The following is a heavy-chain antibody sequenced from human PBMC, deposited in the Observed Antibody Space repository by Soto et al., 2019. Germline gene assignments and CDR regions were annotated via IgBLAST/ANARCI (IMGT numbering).Heavy chain of an antibody. Sequence: PSETLSLTCTVSGGSISSGGYYWSWIRQHPGKGLEWIGYIYYSGSTYYNPSLKSRVTISVDTSKNQFSLKLSSVTAADTAVYYCARVPGYQLLSAVWFDPWGQGTLVTVSS. D-gene: IGHD2-2*01. CDR2: IYYSGST. J-gene: IGHJ5*02. CDR3: ARVPGYQLLSAVWFDP. CDR1: GGSISSGGYY. V-gene: IGHV4-31*03.